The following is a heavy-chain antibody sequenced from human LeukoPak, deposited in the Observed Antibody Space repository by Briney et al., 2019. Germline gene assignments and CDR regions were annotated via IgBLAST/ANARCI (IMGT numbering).Heavy chain of an antibody. Sequence: GGSLRLSCAASGFTFDDYGMSWVRQAPGKGLEWVSGINWNGGGTGYADSVKGRFTISIDNAKNSLYLQMNSLRVEDTALYYCARGICTRMNTAMEDWGQGTLVTVSS. CDR2: INWNGGGT. D-gene: IGHD5-18*01. CDR3: ARGICTRMNTAMED. J-gene: IGHJ4*02. CDR1: GFTFDDYG. V-gene: IGHV3-20*04.